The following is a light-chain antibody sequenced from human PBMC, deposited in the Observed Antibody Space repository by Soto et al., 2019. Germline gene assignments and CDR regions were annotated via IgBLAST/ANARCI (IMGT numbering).Light chain of an antibody. CDR2: DVS. V-gene: IGLV2-14*03. CDR3: SSYTRDSTPL. J-gene: IGLJ3*02. Sequence: QSVLTQPASVSGSPGQSITISCTGTSNDVGGYNFVSWYQQFPGKAPKLIIYDVSNRPSGVSDRFSGSKSGYTASLTISGLQPEDEADYYCSSYTRDSTPLFGGGTQLSVL. CDR1: SNDVGGYNF.